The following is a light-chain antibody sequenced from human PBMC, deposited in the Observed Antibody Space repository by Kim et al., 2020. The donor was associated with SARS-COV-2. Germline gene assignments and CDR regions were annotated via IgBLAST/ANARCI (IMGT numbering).Light chain of an antibody. J-gene: IGKJ1*01. CDR1: QDISDY. CDR2: GAS. V-gene: IGKV1-9*01. Sequence: ASVGDRVTITCRASQDISDYLAWYQQDPGKAPKLLIFGASTLQSGVPSRFSGSGSGTEFSLTISSLQPEDFATYFFQQFSVYPRTFGQGTKVDIK. CDR3: QQFSVYPRT.